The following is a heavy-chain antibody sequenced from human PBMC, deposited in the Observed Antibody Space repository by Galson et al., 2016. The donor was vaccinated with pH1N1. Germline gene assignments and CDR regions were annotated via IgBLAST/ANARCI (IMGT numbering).Heavy chain of an antibody. CDR2: IYYSGNT. CDR1: GASVSSGDSY. CDR3: ARTVWFGELGAWFDP. Sequence: LSLTCSVSGASVSSGDSYWSWIRQHPGKGLEWIGYIYYSGNTYYNPSPKSRVTTSVDTSKNQFSLKLSSVTAADTAVYYCARTVWFGELGAWFDPWGQGTLVTVSS. D-gene: IGHD3-10*01. V-gene: IGHV4-31*03. J-gene: IGHJ5*02.